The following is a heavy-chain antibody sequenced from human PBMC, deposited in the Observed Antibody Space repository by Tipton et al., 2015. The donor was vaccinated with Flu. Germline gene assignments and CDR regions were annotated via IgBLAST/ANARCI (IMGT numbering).Heavy chain of an antibody. CDR2: IHKTGIN. CDR1: GDSLGCDYY. V-gene: IGHV4-38-2*01. Sequence: TLSLTCSVSGDSLGCDYYWGWNRPPPERGLEWLGNIHKTGINYFNPSLTGRVSISVGTSKNQFSLRLTSVTAADTAVYYCARRDYSNYVSEPKKWVDPWGQGTLGTVS. CDR3: ARRDYSNYVSEPKKWVDP. J-gene: IGHJ5*02. D-gene: IGHD4-11*01.